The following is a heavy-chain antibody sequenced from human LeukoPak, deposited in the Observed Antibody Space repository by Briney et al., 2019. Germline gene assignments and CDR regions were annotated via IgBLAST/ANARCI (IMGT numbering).Heavy chain of an antibody. J-gene: IGHJ3*02. CDR2: IKGDGGAT. D-gene: IGHD5-18*01. CDR1: GFTFSSYW. CDR3: ARGNSGSSYGFAFEI. Sequence: PGGSLRLSCAASGFTFSSYWMHWVRQVPGEGLGWVSRIKGDGGATTFADSVKGRFTTSRDNAKNTLYLQMNSLRAEDTAVYYCARGNSGSSYGFAFEIWGQGTMVTVSS. V-gene: IGHV3-74*01.